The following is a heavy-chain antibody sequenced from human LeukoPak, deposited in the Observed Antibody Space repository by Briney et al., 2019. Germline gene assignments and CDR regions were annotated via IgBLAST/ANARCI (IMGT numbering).Heavy chain of an antibody. D-gene: IGHD3-16*01. V-gene: IGHV1-2*02. CDR1: GYTFTDYY. Sequence: ASVKVSCKASGYTFTDYYMHWVRQAPGQGLEWMGWINPNSGGANYAQKFEGRVTMTRDTSISTAYMELSRLRSDDTAVYYCARSTGTTFAFSDYWGQGTLVTVSS. CDR2: INPNSGGA. CDR3: ARSTGTTFAFSDY. J-gene: IGHJ4*02.